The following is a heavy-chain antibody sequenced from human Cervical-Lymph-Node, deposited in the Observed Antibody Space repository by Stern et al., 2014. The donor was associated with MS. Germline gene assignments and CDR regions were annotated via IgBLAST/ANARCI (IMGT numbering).Heavy chain of an antibody. D-gene: IGHD3-9*01. CDR1: GFTFSDYY. V-gene: IGHV3-11*01. CDR2: ISSRGSTI. CDR3: ARDCKLRYFDWLSPYFDY. Sequence: VQLVESGGGLVQPGGSLRLSCAASGFTFSDYYMNWIRQAPGKGLEWVSYISSRGSTIYYADSVKGRFTISRDNAKNSLYLQMNSLRAEDTAVYYCARDCKLRYFDWLSPYFDYWGQGTLVTVSS. J-gene: IGHJ4*02.